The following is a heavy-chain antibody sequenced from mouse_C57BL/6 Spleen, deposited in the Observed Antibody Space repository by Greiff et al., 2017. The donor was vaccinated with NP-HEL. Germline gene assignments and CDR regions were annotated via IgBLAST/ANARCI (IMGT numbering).Heavy chain of an antibody. CDR3: AIRPIYYDYDAWFAY. CDR2: IYPRGGNT. CDR1: GYTFTSYG. V-gene: IGHV1-81*01. Sequence: QVQLKESGAELARPGASVKLSCKASGYTFTSYGISWVKQRTGQGLEWIGEIYPRGGNTYYNEKFKGKATLTADKSSSTAYMELRSLTSEDSAVYFCAIRPIYYDYDAWFAYWGQGTLVTVSA. D-gene: IGHD2-4*01. J-gene: IGHJ3*01.